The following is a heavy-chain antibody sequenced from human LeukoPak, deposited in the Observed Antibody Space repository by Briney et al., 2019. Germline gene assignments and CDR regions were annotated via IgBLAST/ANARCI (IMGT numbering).Heavy chain of an antibody. Sequence: ASVKVSCKASGYTFTNYNVNWVRQATGQGLEWMGWMNPISGYTGYAQKFQGRVTMTRDTSIGTAYMELSSLRSEVTAVYYCARGLDGDFLDYNWFDSWGQGTLVTVSS. J-gene: IGHJ5*01. CDR2: MNPISGYT. CDR1: GYTFTNYN. D-gene: IGHD2-21*01. V-gene: IGHV1-8*01. CDR3: ARGLDGDFLDYNWFDS.